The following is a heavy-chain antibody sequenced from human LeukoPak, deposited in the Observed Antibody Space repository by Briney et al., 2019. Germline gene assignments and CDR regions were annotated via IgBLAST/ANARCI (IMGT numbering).Heavy chain of an antibody. V-gene: IGHV4-34*01. CDR1: GGSFSGYY. CDR3: ARLAPYNWFDP. J-gene: IGHJ5*02. CDR2: INHSGST. D-gene: IGHD2-15*01. Sequence: PSETLSLTCAGYGGSFSGYYWSWIRQPPGKGLEWIGEINHSGSTNYNPSLKSRVTISVDTSKNQFSLKLSSVTAADTAVYYCARLAPYNWFDPWGQGTLVTVSS.